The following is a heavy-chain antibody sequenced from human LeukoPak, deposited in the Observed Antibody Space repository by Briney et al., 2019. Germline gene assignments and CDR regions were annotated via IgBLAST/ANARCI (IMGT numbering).Heavy chain of an antibody. CDR1: GGSFSGYY. CDR3: ARGGYDSFDY. J-gene: IGHJ4*02. CDR2: IYTSGST. V-gene: IGHV4-4*07. D-gene: IGHD5-12*01. Sequence: SETLSLTCTVYGGSFSGYYWSWIRQPAGKGLEWIGRIYTSGSTNYNPSLKSRVTMSVDTSKNQFSLKLSSVTAADTAVYYCARGGYDSFDYWGQGTLVTVSS.